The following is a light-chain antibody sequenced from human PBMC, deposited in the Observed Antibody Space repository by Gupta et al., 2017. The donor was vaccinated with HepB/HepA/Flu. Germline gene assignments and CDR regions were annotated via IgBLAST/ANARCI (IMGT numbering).Light chain of an antibody. CDR3: NSRDSSGNHLL. CDR2: GKN. CDR1: SLRSYY. Sequence: SSELTHDPAVSVALGQTVRITCQGDSLRSYYASWYQQKPGQAPVLVIYGKNNRPSGIPDRFSDSSSGNTASLTITGAQAEDEADYYCNSRDSSGNHLLFGGGTKLTVL. V-gene: IGLV3-19*01. J-gene: IGLJ3*02.